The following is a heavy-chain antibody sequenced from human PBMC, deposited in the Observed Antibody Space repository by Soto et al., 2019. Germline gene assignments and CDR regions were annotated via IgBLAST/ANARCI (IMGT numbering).Heavy chain of an antibody. J-gene: IGHJ5*02. CDR2: INHSGST. V-gene: IGHV4-34*01. CDR3: ARGSHYFDWLLPRLPYNWFDP. D-gene: IGHD3-9*01. CDR1: VGSFSGYY. Sequence: QVQLQQWGAGLLKPSETLSLTCAVYVGSFSGYYWSWIRQPPGKGLEWIWEINHSGSTNYNPSLKSRVTISVDQCKSQFSRKLSSVTAADKAVYYCARGSHYFDWLLPRLPYNWFDPWGQGTLVTVSS.